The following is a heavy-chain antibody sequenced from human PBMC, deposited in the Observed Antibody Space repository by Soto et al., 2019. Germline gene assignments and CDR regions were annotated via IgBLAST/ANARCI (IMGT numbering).Heavy chain of an antibody. V-gene: IGHV4-34*01. Sequence: SETLSLTCAVYGGSFSGYYWSWIRQPPGKGLEWIGEINHSGSTNYNPSLKSRVTISVGTSKNQFSLKLSFVTAADTAVYYCARWTPYQLLSHYYYGMDVWGQGTTVTVSS. J-gene: IGHJ6*02. CDR3: ARWTPYQLLSHYYYGMDV. CDR2: INHSGST. D-gene: IGHD2-2*01. CDR1: GGSFSGYY.